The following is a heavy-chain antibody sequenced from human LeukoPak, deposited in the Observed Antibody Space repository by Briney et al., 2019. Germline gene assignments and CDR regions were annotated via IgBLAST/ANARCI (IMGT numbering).Heavy chain of an antibody. V-gene: IGHV1-2*02. CDR3: ARDGLAAAGTLDY. Sequence: ASVKVSCKASGYTFTGYYMHWVRQAPGQGLEWMGWINPNSGGTNYAQKFQGRVTMTRDTSISTAYMELSRLRSDDTAVYYCARDGLAAAGTLDYWGQGTLVTVSS. J-gene: IGHJ4*02. CDR1: GYTFTGYY. D-gene: IGHD6-13*01. CDR2: INPNSGGT.